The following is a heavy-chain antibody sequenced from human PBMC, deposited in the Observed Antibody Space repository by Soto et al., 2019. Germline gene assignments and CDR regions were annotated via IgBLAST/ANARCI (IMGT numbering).Heavy chain of an antibody. CDR1: GFTFSSYA. CDR2: ISYDGSNK. V-gene: IGHV3-30-3*01. J-gene: IGHJ4*02. Sequence: GGSLRLSCAASGFTFSSYAMHWVRQAPGKGLEWVAVISYDGSNKYYADSVKGRFTISRDNSKNTLYLQMNSLRAEDTAVYYCARDDYFDYWGQGTLVTVSS. CDR3: ARDDYFDY.